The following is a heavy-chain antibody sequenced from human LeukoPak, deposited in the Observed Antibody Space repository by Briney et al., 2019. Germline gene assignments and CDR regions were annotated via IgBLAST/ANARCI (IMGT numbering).Heavy chain of an antibody. CDR2: ISGSGGST. CDR1: GFTFSSYA. V-gene: IGHV3-23*01. D-gene: IGHD2/OR15-2a*01. Sequence: HSGGSLRLSCAASGFTFSSYAMSWVRQAPGKGLEWVSAISGSGGSTYYADSVKGRFTISRDNSKNTLYLQMNSLRAEDTAVYYCAKADSSWLSCLNYWGQGTLVTVSS. J-gene: IGHJ4*02. CDR3: AKADSSWLSCLNY.